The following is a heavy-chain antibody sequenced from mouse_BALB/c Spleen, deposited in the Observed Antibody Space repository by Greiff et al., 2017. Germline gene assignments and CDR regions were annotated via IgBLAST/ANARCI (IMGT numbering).Heavy chain of an antibody. V-gene: IGHV1-7*01. CDR1: GYTFTSYW. CDR3: ARITTRAY. J-gene: IGHJ3*01. CDR2: INPSTGYT. D-gene: IGHD1-1*01. Sequence: QVQLKESGAELAKPGASVKMSCKASGYTFTSYWMHWVKQRPGQGLEWIGYINPSTGYTEYNQKFKDKATLTADKSSSTAYMQLSSLTSEDSAVYYCARITTRAYWGQGTLVTVSA.